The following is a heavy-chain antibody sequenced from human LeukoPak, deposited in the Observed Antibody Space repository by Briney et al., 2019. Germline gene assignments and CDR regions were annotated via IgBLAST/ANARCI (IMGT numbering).Heavy chain of an antibody. CDR1: GGTFSSYA. CDR3: ARGPCTGGVCYNAFDI. CDR2: IIPIFGTA. D-gene: IGHD2-8*02. Sequence: SVKVSCKDSGGTFSSYAISWVRQAPGQGLEWMGGIIPIFGTANYAQKFQGRVTITADESTSTAYMELSSLRSEDTAVYYCARGPCTGGVCYNAFDIWGQGTMVTVSS. V-gene: IGHV1-69*13. J-gene: IGHJ3*02.